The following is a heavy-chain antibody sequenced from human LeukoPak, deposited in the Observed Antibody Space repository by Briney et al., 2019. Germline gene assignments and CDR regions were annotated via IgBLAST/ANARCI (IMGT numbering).Heavy chain of an antibody. CDR1: GFPFSSYA. CDR3: ARESYSSSWTFDY. CDR2: ISSNGGST. Sequence: GGSLRLSCAASGFPFSSYAVHWVRQAPGKGLEYVSAISSNGGSTYYVNSVKGRFTISRDNSKNTLYLQMGSLRTEDMAVYYCARESYSSSWTFDYWGQGTLVTVSS. J-gene: IGHJ4*02. D-gene: IGHD6-13*01. V-gene: IGHV3-64*01.